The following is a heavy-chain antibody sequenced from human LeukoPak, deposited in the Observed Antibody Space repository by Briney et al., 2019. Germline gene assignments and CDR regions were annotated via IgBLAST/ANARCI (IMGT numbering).Heavy chain of an antibody. D-gene: IGHD6-19*01. J-gene: IGHJ4*02. Sequence: PGRSLRLSCAASGFTFSNYAMHWVRQAPGKGLEWVAGIWSDGSNKYYADSVKGRFTISRDNSKSTLYLQMNSLRAEDTAVYYCAKTLSYSSGWVYWGQGTLVTVSS. CDR3: AKTLSYSSGWVY. V-gene: IGHV3-33*06. CDR2: IWSDGSNK. CDR1: GFTFSNYA.